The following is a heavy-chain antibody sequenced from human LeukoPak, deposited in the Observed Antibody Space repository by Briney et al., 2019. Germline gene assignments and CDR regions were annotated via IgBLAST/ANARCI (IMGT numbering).Heavy chain of an antibody. CDR2: ISGSGGST. V-gene: IGHV3-23*01. CDR3: AKSGPYCSSTSCNYFDY. CDR1: RFTFSNFA. D-gene: IGHD2-2*01. J-gene: IGHJ4*02. Sequence: GGSLRLSCAASRFTFSNFAMSWVRQAPGKGLEWVSAISGSGGSTYYADSVKGRFTISRDNSKNALFLQMNSLRAEDTAVYYCAKSGPYCSSTSCNYFDYWGQGTLVTVSS.